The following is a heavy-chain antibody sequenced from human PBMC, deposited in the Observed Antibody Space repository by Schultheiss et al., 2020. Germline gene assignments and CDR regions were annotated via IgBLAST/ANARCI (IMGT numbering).Heavy chain of an antibody. V-gene: IGHV3-9*01. D-gene: IGHD6-13*01. CDR1: GFTFSNAW. CDR3: AKDIDGGIAAAGSQYYYYYGMDV. CDR2: ISWNSGSI. J-gene: IGHJ6*02. Sequence: GGSLRLSCAASGFTFSNAWMSWVRQAPGKGLEWVSGISWNSGSIGYADSVKGRFTISRDNAKNSLYLQMNSLRAEDTALYYCAKDIDGGIAAAGSQYYYYYGMDVWGQGTTVTVSS.